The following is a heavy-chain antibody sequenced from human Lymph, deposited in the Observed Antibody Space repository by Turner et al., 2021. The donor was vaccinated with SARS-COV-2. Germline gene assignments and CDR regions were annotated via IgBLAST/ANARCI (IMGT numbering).Heavy chain of an antibody. V-gene: IGHV3-48*02. CDR2: ISIRSITI. CDR1: GFTFSSYS. D-gene: IGHD2-15*01. Sequence: EVQLVESGGGLVQPGGSLRLSCAAYGFTFSSYSRNWVRQSPGKGRDWVSYISIRSITIYYADSVKRRFTISRDNTKNSLYLQMSSLRDEDTAVYYCARDRGGYGAYYYGMDVWGQGTTVTVSS. CDR3: ARDRGGYGAYYYGMDV. J-gene: IGHJ6*02.